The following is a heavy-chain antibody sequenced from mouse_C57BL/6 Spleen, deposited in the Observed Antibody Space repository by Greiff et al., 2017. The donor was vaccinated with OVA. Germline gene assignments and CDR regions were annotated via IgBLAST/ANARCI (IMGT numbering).Heavy chain of an antibody. V-gene: IGHV5-17*01. J-gene: IGHJ3*01. D-gene: IGHD4-1*01. CDR3: ARELGRWFAD. CDR1: GFTFSDYG. CDR2: ISSGSSTI. Sequence: DVKLVESGGGLVKPGGSLKLSCAASGFTFSDYGMHWVRQAPEKGLEWVAYISSGSSTIYYADTVKGRFTISRDNAKNTLFLQMTSLRSEDTAMYYCARELGRWFADWGQGTLVTVSA.